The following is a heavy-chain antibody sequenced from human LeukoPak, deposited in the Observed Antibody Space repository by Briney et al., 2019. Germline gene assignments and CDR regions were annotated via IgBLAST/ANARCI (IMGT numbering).Heavy chain of an antibody. CDR3: ARVGIWGIYCSGGSCYSPTFDY. J-gene: IGHJ4*02. V-gene: IGHV4-59*01. CDR2: IYYSGST. CDR1: GGSISSYY. D-gene: IGHD2-15*01. Sequence: PSETLSLTCTVSGGSISSYYWSWIRQPPGKGLEWIGYIYYSGSTNYNPSLKSRVTISVDTSKNQFSLKLSSVTAADTAVYYCARVGIWGIYCSGGSCYSPTFDYWGQGTLVTVSS.